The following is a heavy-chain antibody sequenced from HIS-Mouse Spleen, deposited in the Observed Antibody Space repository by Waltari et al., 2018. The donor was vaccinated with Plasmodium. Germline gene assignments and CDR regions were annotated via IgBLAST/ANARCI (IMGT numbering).Heavy chain of an antibody. V-gene: IGHV3-21*01. CDR2: ISSSSSYI. J-gene: IGHJ2*01. Sequence: EVQLVESGGGLVKPGGSLRLSLAASGSTFSRYSINWVRQTPGKGLEWVSSISSSSSYIYYADSVKGRFTISRDNAKNSLYLQMNSLRAEDTAVYYCAREDILTAYYNDYWYFDLWGRGTLVTVSS. CDR1: GSTFSRYS. D-gene: IGHD3-9*01. CDR3: AREDILTAYYNDYWYFDL.